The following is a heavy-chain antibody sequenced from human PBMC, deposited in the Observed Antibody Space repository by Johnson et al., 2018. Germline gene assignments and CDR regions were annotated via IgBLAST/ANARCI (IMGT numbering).Heavy chain of an antibody. CDR1: GDSISDYY. CDR2: ISYSGST. CDR3: ARGGGSSYYDSGGYYTY. J-gene: IGHJ4*02. Sequence: QVQLQESGAGLVKPSETLSLTCTVSGDSISDYYWSWIRQPPGKGLEWIGFISYSGSTKDNPSLKSRVTISVDTSKNHFSLKLSSVTAADTAVYYCARGGGSSYYDSGGYYTYWGQGTLVTVSS. V-gene: IGHV4-59*01. D-gene: IGHD3-22*01.